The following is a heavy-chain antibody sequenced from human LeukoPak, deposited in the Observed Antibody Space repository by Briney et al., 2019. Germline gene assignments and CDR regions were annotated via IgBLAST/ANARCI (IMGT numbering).Heavy chain of an antibody. Sequence: SGTLSLTCAVSGGSISSSNWWSWVRQPPGKGLEWIGEINHSGSTNYNPSLKSRVTISVDTSKNQFSLKLSSVTAADTAVYYCARGGTAGDSHFDYWGQGTLVTVSS. CDR2: INHSGST. CDR1: GGSISSSNW. V-gene: IGHV4-4*02. D-gene: IGHD6-13*01. J-gene: IGHJ4*02. CDR3: ARGGTAGDSHFDY.